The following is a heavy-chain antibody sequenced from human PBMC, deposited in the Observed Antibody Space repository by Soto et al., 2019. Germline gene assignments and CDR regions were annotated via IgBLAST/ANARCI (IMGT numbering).Heavy chain of an antibody. J-gene: IGHJ5*01. D-gene: IGHD2-2*01. Sequence: SETLSLTCTVSGGSISSSSYYWGWIRQPPGKGLEWIGSIYYSGSTYYNPSLKSRITINPDPSNNQLSLQLNSVTPDDTAVYYCVRLVGNSWLDSWGPGTLVTVSS. CDR3: VRLVGNSWLDS. V-gene: IGHV4-39*01. CDR1: GGSISSSSYY. CDR2: IYYSGST.